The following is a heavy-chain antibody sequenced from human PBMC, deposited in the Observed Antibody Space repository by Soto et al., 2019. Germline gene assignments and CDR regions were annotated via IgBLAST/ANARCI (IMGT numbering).Heavy chain of an antibody. J-gene: IGHJ4*02. CDR3: ARAGSSGRRFEY. V-gene: IGHV1-46*03. CDR2: INPSGGST. D-gene: IGHD6-19*01. CDR1: GYTFTSYY. Sequence: QVQLVQSGAEVERPGASVRVSCKASGYTFTSYYMHWVRQAPGQGLEWMGIINPSGGSTTYAQKFKGRVTMTSDTSTSTVYMELSSLRSEDTAVYHCARAGSSGRRFEYWGQGTLVTVSS.